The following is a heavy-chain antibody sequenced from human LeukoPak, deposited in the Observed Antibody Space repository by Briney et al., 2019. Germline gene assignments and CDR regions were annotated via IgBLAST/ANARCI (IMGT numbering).Heavy chain of an antibody. D-gene: IGHD3-3*01. V-gene: IGHV1-2*02. CDR3: ARAQGQVSAYDFWSGYTFFDY. CDR2: INPNSGGT. Sequence: ASVKVSCKASGYTFTSYGISWVRQAPGQGLEWMGWINPNSGGTNYAQKFQGRVTMTRDTSISTAYMELSRLRSDDTAVYYCARAQGQVSAYDFWSGYTFFDYWGQGTLVTVSS. CDR1: GYTFTSYG. J-gene: IGHJ4*02.